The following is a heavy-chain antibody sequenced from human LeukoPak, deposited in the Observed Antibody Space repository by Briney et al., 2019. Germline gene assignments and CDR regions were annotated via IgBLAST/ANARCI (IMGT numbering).Heavy chain of an antibody. J-gene: IGHJ2*01. CDR3: ARDMGGYFDL. V-gene: IGHV3-21*01. CDR2: ISSSSSYI. CDR1: GFTFSSYS. Sequence: GGSLKLSCAASGFTFSSYSMNWVRQAPGKGLEWVSSISSSSSYIYYADSVKGRFTISRDNAKNSLYLQMNSLRAEDTAVYYCARDMGGYFDLWGRGTLVTVSS. D-gene: IGHD1-26*01.